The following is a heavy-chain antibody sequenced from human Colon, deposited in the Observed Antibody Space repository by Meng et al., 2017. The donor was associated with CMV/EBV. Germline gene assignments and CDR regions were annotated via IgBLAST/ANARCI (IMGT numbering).Heavy chain of an antibody. CDR1: GYTLTSYY. D-gene: IGHD6-13*01. J-gene: IGHJ4*02. V-gene: IGHV1-46*01. CDR2: IDPSGGST. CDR3: ARAIAAAGHFDY. Sequence: SCKASGYTLTSYYIQWVRQAPGQGLEWMGRIDPSGGSTTYAQAFECRVIMTRDTSTSTVHMELTSLRSEDTAVYYCARAIAAAGHFDYWGQGTLVTVSS.